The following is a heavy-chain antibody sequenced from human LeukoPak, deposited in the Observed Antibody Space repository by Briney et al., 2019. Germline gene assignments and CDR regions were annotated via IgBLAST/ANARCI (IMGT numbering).Heavy chain of an antibody. V-gene: IGHV1-18*01. Sequence: GASVKVSCKASGGTFSSYAISWVRRAPGQGLEWMGWIGTFNGHTNYAQKVQGGVTMTTDTSTSTVYMELRSLRSDDTAVYYCARDWYYYDSRSYDTFDIWGQGTMVTVSS. CDR1: GGTFSSYA. CDR2: IGTFNGHT. D-gene: IGHD3-10*01. J-gene: IGHJ3*02. CDR3: ARDWYYYDSRSYDTFDI.